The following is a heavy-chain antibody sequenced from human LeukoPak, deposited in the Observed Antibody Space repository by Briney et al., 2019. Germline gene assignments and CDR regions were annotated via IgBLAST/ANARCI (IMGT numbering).Heavy chain of an antibody. Sequence: GASVKVSCKASGYTFTSYGISWVRQAPGQRLEWMGWINAGNGNTKYSQKLQGRVTMTRDTSTSTVYMELSSLRSEDTAVYYCARGSSSYYYYYYYMDVWGKGTTVTVSS. J-gene: IGHJ6*03. CDR2: INAGNGNT. CDR1: GYTFTSYG. V-gene: IGHV1-18*01. CDR3: ARGSSSYYYYYYYMDV. D-gene: IGHD6-6*01.